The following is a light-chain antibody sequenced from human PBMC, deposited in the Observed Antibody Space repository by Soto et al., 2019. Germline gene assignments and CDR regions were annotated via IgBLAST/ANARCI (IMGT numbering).Light chain of an antibody. Sequence: EIAMTQSPATLSVSPGERATLSCRASQSVSSNLAWYQQKPGQAPRLLIHDASTRATGIPARFSGSGSGTEFTLTISSLQSEDVAVYFCQQYNNWRTFGQGTKLEI. CDR1: QSVSSN. CDR3: QQYNNWRT. CDR2: DAS. J-gene: IGKJ2*02. V-gene: IGKV3-15*01.